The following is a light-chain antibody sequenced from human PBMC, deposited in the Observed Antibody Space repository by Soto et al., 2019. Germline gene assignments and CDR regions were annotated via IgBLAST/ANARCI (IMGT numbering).Light chain of an antibody. Sequence: QSVPTQPASVSGSPGQSIAISCTGTSSDVGGYNSVSWYQQHPGKAPKLMIYNVSNRPSGVSDRFSGSKSGNTASLTISGLQAEDEDDYYCSSYTSSNTYVFGTGTKVTVL. V-gene: IGLV2-14*03. CDR3: SSYTSSNTYV. CDR1: SSDVGGYNS. J-gene: IGLJ1*01. CDR2: NVS.